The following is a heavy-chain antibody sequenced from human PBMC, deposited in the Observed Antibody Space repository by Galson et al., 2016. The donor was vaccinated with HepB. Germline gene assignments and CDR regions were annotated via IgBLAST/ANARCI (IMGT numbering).Heavy chain of an antibody. Sequence: QSGAEVKKPGESLKTSCQGSGYIFNDYWIGWVRQMPGKGLEWMGRIHPRDPHTSYSPSFRGHVTFSIEKSLNTAFLQWTNLEASDSGTYFCARGIVGDGIDYWGQGTLVTVSP. CDR3: ARGIVGDGIDY. CDR2: IHPRDPHT. J-gene: IGHJ4*02. D-gene: IGHD3-16*01. CDR1: GYIFNDYW. V-gene: IGHV5-10-1*01.